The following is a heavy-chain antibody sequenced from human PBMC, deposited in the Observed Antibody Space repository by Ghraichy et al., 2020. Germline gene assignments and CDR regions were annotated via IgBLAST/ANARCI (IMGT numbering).Heavy chain of an antibody. CDR2: LQADGIT. V-gene: IGHV3-53*01. CDR3: ARHDFADS. Sequence: GESLNISCAVSGFSVSSSHMTWVRQAPGKGLEWVSVLQADGITYYPDSVKGRFTVSRDNSKNTLYLQMNTLRAEDTAVYYCARHDFADSWGQGTLVTVSS. J-gene: IGHJ4*02. CDR1: GFSVSSSH. D-gene: IGHD2-21*02.